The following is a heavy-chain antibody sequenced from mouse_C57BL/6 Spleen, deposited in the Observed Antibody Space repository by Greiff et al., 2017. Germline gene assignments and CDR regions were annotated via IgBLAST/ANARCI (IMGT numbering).Heavy chain of an antibody. CDR2: IHPNSGST. J-gene: IGHJ4*01. CDR1: GYTFTSYW. Sequence: QVQLQQPGAELVKPGASVKLSCKASGYTFTSYWMHWVKQRPGQGLEWIGMIHPNSGSTNYNEKFKRKATLTVDKSSSTAYMQLRSLTAEDSAVYYCAREDGNYGGGAMDYWGQGTSVTVSS. V-gene: IGHV1-64*01. D-gene: IGHD2-1*01. CDR3: AREDGNYGGGAMDY.